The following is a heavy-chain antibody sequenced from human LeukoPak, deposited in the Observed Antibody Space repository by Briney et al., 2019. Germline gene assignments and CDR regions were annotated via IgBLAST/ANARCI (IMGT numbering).Heavy chain of an antibody. V-gene: IGHV4-34*01. J-gene: IGHJ5*02. Sequence: PSETLSLTCAVYGGSFSGYYWSWIRQPPGEGLEWIGEINHSGSTNYNPSLKSRVTISVDTSKNQFSLKLSSVTAADTAVYYCARGVRYGSGSYRAKNWFDPWGQGTLVTVSS. CDR2: INHSGST. CDR3: ARGVRYGSGSYRAKNWFDP. CDR1: GGSFSGYY. D-gene: IGHD3-10*01.